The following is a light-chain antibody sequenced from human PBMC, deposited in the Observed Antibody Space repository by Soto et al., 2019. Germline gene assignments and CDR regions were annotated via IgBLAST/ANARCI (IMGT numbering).Light chain of an antibody. J-gene: IGKJ5*01. CDR2: DAY. Sequence: EIVLTQSPATVSVSQGERATLSCRASQSIGRYLAWYQQKPGQAPRLLIYDAYKRATGIPARFSGSGSGTDFTLTISSLEPEDFAVYYCQQRSNWPPPITFGQGTRLEIK. V-gene: IGKV3-11*01. CDR1: QSIGRY. CDR3: QQRSNWPPPIT.